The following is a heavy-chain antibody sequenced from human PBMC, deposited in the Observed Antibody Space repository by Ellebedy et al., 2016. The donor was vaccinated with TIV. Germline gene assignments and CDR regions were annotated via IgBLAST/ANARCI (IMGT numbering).Heavy chain of an antibody. V-gene: IGHV3-15*07. CDR3: TTDPYYTGFQYFLH. D-gene: IGHD3-22*01. CDR1: GFNFNKAW. CDR2: LKSKTAGGTA. Sequence: GGSLRLXXTASGFNFNKAWMNWVRQAPGKGLEWVGLLKSKTAGGTADFAAPVKGRFTISRDDSKHTVSLQMNSLKTEDTAVYYCTTDPYYTGFQYFLHWGQGTLVTVSA. J-gene: IGHJ1*01.